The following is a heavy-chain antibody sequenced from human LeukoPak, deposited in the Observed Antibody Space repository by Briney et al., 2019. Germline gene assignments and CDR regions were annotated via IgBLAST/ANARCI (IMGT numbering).Heavy chain of an antibody. CDR1: GFTFSDHY. CDR3: ARDLFEYSSGWYGAY. V-gene: IGHV3-30-3*01. J-gene: IGHJ4*02. Sequence: GGSLRLSCAASGFTFSDHYIDWVRQAPGKGLEWVAVISYDGSNKYYADSVKGRFTISRDNSKNTLYLQMNSLRAEDTAVYYCARDLFEYSSGWYGAYWGQGTLVTVSS. D-gene: IGHD6-19*01. CDR2: ISYDGSNK.